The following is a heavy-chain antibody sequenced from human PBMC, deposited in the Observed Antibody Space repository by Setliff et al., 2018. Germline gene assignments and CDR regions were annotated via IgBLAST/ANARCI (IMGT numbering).Heavy chain of an antibody. D-gene: IGHD3-10*01. V-gene: IGHV1-3*01. CDR3: AGPGFGEIDHDAFDI. CDR2: INAGNGNT. J-gene: IGHJ3*02. Sequence: SCKASGYTFTSYAMHWVRQAPGQRLEWMGWINAGNGNTKYSQKFQGRVTITADKPTSTAYMELSSLRSEDTAVYYCAGPGFGEIDHDAFDIWGQGTMVTVS. CDR1: GYTFTSYA.